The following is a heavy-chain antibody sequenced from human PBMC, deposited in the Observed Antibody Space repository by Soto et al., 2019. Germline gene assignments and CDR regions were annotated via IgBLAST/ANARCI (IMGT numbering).Heavy chain of an antibody. D-gene: IGHD5-12*01. J-gene: IGHJ5*02. CDR3: ERGGNSGSTGGFDP. CDR2: TYHNGNP. CDR1: GDTHSSGGYH. V-gene: IGHV4-30-2*01. Sequence: PSETLSPTCGVSGDTHSSGGYHWAWIRQPPGKALEWIGHTYHNGNPYYNPSLKGRVTIPVARAKNQFSLKMSSVIAADTAVYYCERGGNSGSTGGFDPWGQGTLVTVSS.